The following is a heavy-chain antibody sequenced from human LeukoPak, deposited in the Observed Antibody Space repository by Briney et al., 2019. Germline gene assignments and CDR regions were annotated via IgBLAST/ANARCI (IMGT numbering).Heavy chain of an antibody. CDR1: GGSFSGYY. J-gene: IGHJ4*02. CDR2: INHSGST. Sequence: SETLSLTCAVYGGSFSGYYWSWIRQPPGKGLEWIGEINHSGSTYYSPSLKSRVTMSVDTSKNQFSLKLSSVTAADTAVYYCATLDYGGGIDYWGQGTLVTVSS. CDR3: ATLDYGGGIDY. D-gene: IGHD4-23*01. V-gene: IGHV4-34*01.